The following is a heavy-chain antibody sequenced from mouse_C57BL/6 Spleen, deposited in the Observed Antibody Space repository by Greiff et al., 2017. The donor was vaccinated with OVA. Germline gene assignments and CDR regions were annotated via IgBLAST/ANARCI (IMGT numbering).Heavy chain of an antibody. CDR1: GYAFSSSW. Sequence: QVQLQQSGPELVKPGASVKISCKASGYAFSSSWMNWVKQRPGKGLEWIGRIYPGDGDTNYNGKFKGKATLTAYKSSSTAYMQLSSLTSEDSAVYFCARDYGSPWFAYGGQGTLVTVSA. D-gene: IGHD1-1*01. V-gene: IGHV1-82*01. CDR3: ARDYGSPWFAY. J-gene: IGHJ3*01. CDR2: IYPGDGDT.